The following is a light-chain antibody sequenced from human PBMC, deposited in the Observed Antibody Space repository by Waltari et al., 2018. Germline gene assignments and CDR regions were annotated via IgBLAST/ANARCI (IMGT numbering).Light chain of an antibody. J-gene: IGLJ3*02. Sequence: QSALTQPPSASGSPGQSVTISCTGSSRDVGGYNYVSWYQQHPGKAPKLMIYGVDKRPSGVPDRFSGSKLCNTASLTVSGLQAEDEADYFCASYASTRKVFGGGTKLTVL. CDR1: SRDVGGYNY. CDR2: GVD. CDR3: ASYASTRKV. V-gene: IGLV2-8*01.